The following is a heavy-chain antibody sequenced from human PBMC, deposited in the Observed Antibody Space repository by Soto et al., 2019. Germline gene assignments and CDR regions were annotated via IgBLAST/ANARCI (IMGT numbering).Heavy chain of an antibody. CDR2: ISYDGTYE. D-gene: IGHD6-13*01. J-gene: IGHJ4*01. Sequence: GGSLRLSCAASGFTISDYLILSGRQAPGKGLEWVAAISYDGTYEQYAGSVKGRFTISRDSSKNTLYLQMNSLRPDDTAVYYCARRPAAGTGNYFGHWGHGTLVTVSS. CDR3: ARRPAAGTGNYFGH. CDR1: GFTISDYL. V-gene: IGHV3-30-3*01.